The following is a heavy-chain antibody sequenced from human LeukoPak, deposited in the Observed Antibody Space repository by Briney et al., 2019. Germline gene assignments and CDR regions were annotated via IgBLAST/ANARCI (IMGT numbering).Heavy chain of an antibody. D-gene: IGHD5-12*01. V-gene: IGHV3-7*01. CDR2: IKQDGSEK. CDR3: AREIVATIRPHFDY. CDR1: GFTFSSYW. Sequence: GGSLRLSCAASGFTFSSYWMSWVRQAPGKGLEWVANIKQDGSEKYYVDSVKGRFTISRDNAKNSLYLQMNSLRAEDTAVYYCAREIVATIRPHFDYWGQGTLVTVSS. J-gene: IGHJ4*02.